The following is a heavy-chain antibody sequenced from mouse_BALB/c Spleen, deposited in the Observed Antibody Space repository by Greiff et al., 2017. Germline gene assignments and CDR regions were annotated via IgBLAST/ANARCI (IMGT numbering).Heavy chain of an antibody. CDR3: AGYGNYFDY. J-gene: IGHJ2*01. CDR2: ISSGGSYT. CDR1: GFTFSSYT. V-gene: IGHV5-6-4*01. D-gene: IGHD2-1*01. Sequence: EVQLVESGGGLVKPGGSLKLSCAASGFTFSSYTMSCVRRTPPRRLEWVATISSGGSYTYYTDSVKGRFTISRDNAKNTLYLQMSSLKSEDTAMYYCAGYGNYFDYWGQGTTLTVSS.